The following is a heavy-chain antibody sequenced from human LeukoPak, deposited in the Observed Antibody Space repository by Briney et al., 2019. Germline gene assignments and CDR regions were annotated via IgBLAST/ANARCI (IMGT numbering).Heavy chain of an antibody. V-gene: IGHV4-59*12. D-gene: IGHD6-13*01. J-gene: IGHJ5*02. CDR1: GGPISSYY. CDR2: IYHSGTT. CDR3: ARRGYSSSWYSATRWFDP. Sequence: SETPSLTFTVSGGPISSYYWSWIRQPPGEGMEWVGDIYHSGTTNYNPSLKSRVTISVDMSKNQFSLKLSSVTAADTAVYYCARRGYSSSWYSATRWFDPWGQGTLVTVSS.